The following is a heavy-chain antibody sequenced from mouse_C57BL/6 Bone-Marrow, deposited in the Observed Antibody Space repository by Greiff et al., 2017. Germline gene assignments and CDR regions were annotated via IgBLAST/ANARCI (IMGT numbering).Heavy chain of an antibody. D-gene: IGHD2-3*01. Sequence: QVHVKQSGAELVKPGASVKISCKASGYAFSSHWMNWVKQRPGKGLEWIGQISPGDGDNKYNGKFKGKATLTADQSSSTAYMQLSSPTSEDSAVYFCARGGGCLLRAMDYWGQGTSVTVSS. V-gene: IGHV1-80*01. CDR2: ISPGDGDN. J-gene: IGHJ4*01. CDR3: ARGGGCLLRAMDY. CDR1: GYAFSSHW.